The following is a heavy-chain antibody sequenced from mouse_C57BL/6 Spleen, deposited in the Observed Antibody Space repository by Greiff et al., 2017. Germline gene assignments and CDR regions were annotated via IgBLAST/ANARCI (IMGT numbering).Heavy chain of an antibody. CDR3: AREGLTSRYWYFDV. V-gene: IGHV1-66*01. D-gene: IGHD4-1*01. J-gene: IGHJ1*03. CDR2: IYPGSGNT. CDR1: GYSFTSYY. Sequence: VQLQQSGPELVKPGASVKISCKASGYSFTSYYIHWVKQRPGQGLEWIGWIYPGSGNTKYNEKFKGKATLTADTSSSTAYMQLSRLTSEDSAVYYCAREGLTSRYWYFDVWGTGTTVTVSS.